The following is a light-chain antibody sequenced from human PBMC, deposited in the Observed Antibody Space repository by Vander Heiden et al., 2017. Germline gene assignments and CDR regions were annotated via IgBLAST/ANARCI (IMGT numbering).Light chain of an antibody. CDR1: DIGSKS. CDR3: QVWDSSSDVV. V-gene: IGLV3-21*02. Sequence: SYVLTQPPSVSVVPGQTGWTTGGGNDIGSKSVHWYQQEPGQAPVLVVYDDSGRPSGIPERCSGSNSGNTATLTISRVEAGDEADYYCQVWDSSSDVVFGGGTKLTVL. J-gene: IGLJ2*01. CDR2: DDS.